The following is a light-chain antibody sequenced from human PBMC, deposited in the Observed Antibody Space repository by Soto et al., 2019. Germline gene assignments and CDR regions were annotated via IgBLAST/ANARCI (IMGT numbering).Light chain of an antibody. CDR2: DAS. CDR1: QSISSW. CDR3: QQYNSYA. J-gene: IGKJ3*01. Sequence: DIQMTQSPSTLSAYVGDRVTITCRASQSISSWLAWYQQKPGKAPKLLIYDASSLESGVPSRFSGSGSGTEFTLTISSLQPDDFATYYCQQYNSYAFGPGTKVDIK. V-gene: IGKV1-5*01.